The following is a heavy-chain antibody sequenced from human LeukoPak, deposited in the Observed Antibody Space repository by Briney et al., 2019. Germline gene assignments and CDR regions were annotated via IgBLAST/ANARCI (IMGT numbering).Heavy chain of an antibody. CDR1: GGSISSSSDY. J-gene: IGHJ4*02. D-gene: IGHD6-6*01. V-gene: IGHV4-61*05. CDR3: ARQADDSSSSLVYFDY. CDR2: IYYSGTT. Sequence: KASETLSLTCTVSGGSISSSSDYWGWIRQPPGKGLEWLGFIYYSGTTKYKPSLKSRVTISADTSKNQCSLKLSSVTAADTAVYYCARQADDSSSSLVYFDYWGQGTLVTVSS.